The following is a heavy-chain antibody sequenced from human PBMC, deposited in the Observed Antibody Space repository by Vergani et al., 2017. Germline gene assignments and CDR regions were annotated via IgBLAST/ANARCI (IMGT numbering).Heavy chain of an antibody. J-gene: IGHJ6*02. CDR2: ISGSGGST. CDR3: AKGAFDILTGYYSYYYYAMDV. V-gene: IGHV3-23*01. CDR1: GFTFSSYA. D-gene: IGHD3-9*01. Sequence: EVQLLESGGGLVQPGGSLRLSCAASGFTFSSYAMSWVRQAPGKGLEWVSAISGSGGSTYYADSVKGRFTISRDNSKNTLYLQMNSLRAEDTAVYYCAKGAFDILTGYYSYYYYAMDVWGQGTTVTVSS.